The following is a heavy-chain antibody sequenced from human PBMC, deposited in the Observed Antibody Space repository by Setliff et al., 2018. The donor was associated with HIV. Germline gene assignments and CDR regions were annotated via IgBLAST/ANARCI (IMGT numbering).Heavy chain of an antibody. D-gene: IGHD3-16*01. Sequence: PSETLSLTCSVSGASISSYYWSWIRQPPGKGLEWIGYVSPTGNTNYNPSLKSRATISTDTSKNQFSLNVRSVTAADTAVYYCARRLGATVFYMYYYGLDVWGQGTTVTSP. V-gene: IGHV4-4*09. CDR1: GASISSYY. J-gene: IGHJ6*02. CDR2: VSPTGNT. CDR3: ARRLGATVFYMYYYGLDV.